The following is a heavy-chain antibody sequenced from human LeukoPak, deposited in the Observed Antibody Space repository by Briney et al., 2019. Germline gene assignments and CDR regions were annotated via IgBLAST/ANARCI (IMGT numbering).Heavy chain of an antibody. J-gene: IGHJ4*02. CDR3: ARFYSGSTMYYFDY. CDR1: GGSFSGYY. D-gene: IGHD1-26*01. V-gene: IGHV4-34*01. Sequence: SETLSLTCAVYGGSFSGYYWSWMRQPPGRGRVWIGEINHSGSTNYNPSLKSRVTISVDTSKNHFSLKLSSVTAAETAVYYCARFYSGSTMYYFDYWGQGTLVTVSS. CDR2: INHSGST.